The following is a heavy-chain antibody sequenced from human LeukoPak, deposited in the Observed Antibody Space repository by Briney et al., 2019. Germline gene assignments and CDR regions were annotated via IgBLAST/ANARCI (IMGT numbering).Heavy chain of an antibody. CDR1: GLTFSDYS. CDR2: ISAGGGST. CDR3: TTWVGAHFDF. J-gene: IGHJ4*02. Sequence: GGSLRLSCAASGLTFSDYSMTWVRQAPGRGLFWVSGISAGGGSTYYADSVKGRFTISRDNSRNTLYLQMNSLRAEDAAVYFCTTWVGAHFDFWGQGTLVTVSS. V-gene: IGHV3-23*01. D-gene: IGHD1-26*01.